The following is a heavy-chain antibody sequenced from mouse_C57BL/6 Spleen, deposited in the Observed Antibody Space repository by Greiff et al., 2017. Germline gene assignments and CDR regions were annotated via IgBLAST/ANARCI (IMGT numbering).Heavy chain of an antibody. D-gene: IGHD2-10*02. V-gene: IGHV3-8*01. Sequence: EVQLVESGPGLAKPSQTLSLTCSVTGYSITSDYWNWIRKFPGNKLEYMGYISYSGSTYYNPSLKSRISITRDTSKNQDYLQLNSVTTEDTATYYCAREAYGNYVGGYFDVWGTGTTVTVSS. CDR2: ISYSGST. CDR1: GYSITSDY. CDR3: AREAYGNYVGGYFDV. J-gene: IGHJ1*03.